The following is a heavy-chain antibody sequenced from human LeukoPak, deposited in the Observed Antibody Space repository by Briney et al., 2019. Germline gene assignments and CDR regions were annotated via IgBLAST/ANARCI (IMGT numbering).Heavy chain of an antibody. Sequence: PGGSLRLSCAASGFTFSSYSMNWVRQAPGKVLEWVSSISSSSSYIYYADSVKGRFTISRDNAKNSLYLQMNSLRAEDTAVYYCARVSSGWSPDFDYWGQGTLVTVSS. CDR2: ISSSSSYI. CDR1: GFTFSSYS. V-gene: IGHV3-21*01. J-gene: IGHJ4*02. D-gene: IGHD6-19*01. CDR3: ARVSSGWSPDFDY.